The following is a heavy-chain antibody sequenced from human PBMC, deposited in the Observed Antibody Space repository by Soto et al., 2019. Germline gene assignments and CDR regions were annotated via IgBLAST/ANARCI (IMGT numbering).Heavy chain of an antibody. V-gene: IGHV4-59*01. CDR3: ARGGCSGGSCYSSWFDP. CDR2: ISYSGNT. Sequence: SETLSLTCTVSGGSISSSYWSWIRQPPGKGLEWIGYISYSGNTNYRPSLKSRVTISVDTSKNQFSLKLSSVTAADTAVYYCARGGCSGGSCYSSWFDPWGQGTLVTVSS. J-gene: IGHJ5*02. D-gene: IGHD2-15*01. CDR1: GGSISSSY.